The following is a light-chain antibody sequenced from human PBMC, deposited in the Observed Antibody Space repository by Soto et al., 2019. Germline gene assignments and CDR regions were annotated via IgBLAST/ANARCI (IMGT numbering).Light chain of an antibody. J-gene: IGKJ2*01. Sequence: DIQLTQSPSFLSASVEDRVTISCRASYDISSSLAWYQQEPGKRPKLLLYDSSTLQTGVPSRFTGSGSGRKFTLTISGLQFGDFATYFCQQLSHYPYTFGQGTKLEI. CDR3: QQLSHYPYT. CDR1: YDISSS. V-gene: IGKV1-9*01. CDR2: DSS.